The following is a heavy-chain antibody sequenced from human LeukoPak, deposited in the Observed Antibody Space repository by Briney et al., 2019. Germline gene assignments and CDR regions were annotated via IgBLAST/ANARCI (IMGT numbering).Heavy chain of an antibody. J-gene: IGHJ6*03. D-gene: IGHD7-27*01. CDR3: ARDAELGSPYYYYMDV. V-gene: IGHV1-2*02. Sequence: GASVKVSCKASGYTFTGYYMHWVRQAPGQGLEWMGWINPNSGGTNYAQKFQGRVTMTRDTSISTAYMELSRLRSDDTAVYYCARDAELGSPYYYYMDVWGKGTTVTVSS. CDR2: INPNSGGT. CDR1: GYTFTGYY.